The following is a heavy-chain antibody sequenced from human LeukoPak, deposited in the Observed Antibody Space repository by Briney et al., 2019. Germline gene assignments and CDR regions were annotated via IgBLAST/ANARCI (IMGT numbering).Heavy chain of an antibody. J-gene: IGHJ4*02. CDR1: GFTFSSYA. V-gene: IGHV3-23*01. Sequence: GGSLRLSCAASGFTFSSYAMSWVRQAPGKGLEWVSAISGSGGSTYYADSVKGRFTISRDNSKNTLYLQMNSLGTKDTAVYYCAKGQSSLHYFDYWGQGTLVTVSS. CDR3: AKGQSSLHYFDY. CDR2: ISGSGGST.